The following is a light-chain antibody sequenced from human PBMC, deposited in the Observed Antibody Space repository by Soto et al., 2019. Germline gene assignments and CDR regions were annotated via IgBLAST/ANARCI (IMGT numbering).Light chain of an antibody. CDR3: CSYAGSYTFV. CDR1: SSDVGVYNY. CDR2: DVS. V-gene: IGLV2-11*01. Sequence: QSVLTQPRSVSGSPGQSVTISCTGTSSDVGVYNYVSWYQQYPGKAPKIMIYDVSKRPSGVPDRFSGSKSDNTASLTISGPQAEDEADYYCCSYAGSYTFVFGIGTKVTVL. J-gene: IGLJ1*01.